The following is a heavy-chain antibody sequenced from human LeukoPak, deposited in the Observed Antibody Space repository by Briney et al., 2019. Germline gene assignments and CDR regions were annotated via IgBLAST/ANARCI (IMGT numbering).Heavy chain of an antibody. J-gene: IGHJ4*02. CDR1: GGSISSSSYY. Sequence: SETLSLTCTVSGGSISSSSYYWGWIRQPPGKGLEWLGSIYYSGSTYYNPSLKSRVTISVDTSKNQFSLKLSSVTAADTAVYYCARAPNDYYFDYWGQGTLVTVSS. CDR2: IYYSGST. D-gene: IGHD1-1*01. CDR3: ARAPNDYYFDY. V-gene: IGHV4-39*07.